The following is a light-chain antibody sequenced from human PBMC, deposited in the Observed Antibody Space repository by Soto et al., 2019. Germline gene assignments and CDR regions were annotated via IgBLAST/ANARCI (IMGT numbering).Light chain of an antibody. Sequence: QSVLTQPRSVSGSPGQSVTISCTGTSSDVGGYNYVSWYQQYPGKAPKLMIYDVSKRPSGVPDRFSGSKSGNTASLTISGLQAEDEADYYCCSYAGSYGVFGGGTKLTVL. CDR2: DVS. CDR1: SSDVGGYNY. V-gene: IGLV2-11*01. J-gene: IGLJ2*01. CDR3: CSYAGSYGV.